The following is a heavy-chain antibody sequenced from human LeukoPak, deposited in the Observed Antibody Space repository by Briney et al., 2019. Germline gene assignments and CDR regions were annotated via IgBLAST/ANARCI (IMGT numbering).Heavy chain of an antibody. CDR3: ARSGVVVAALERGVANWFDP. Sequence: GGSLRLSCAASGFTFSDYYMSWIRQAPGKGLEWVSSISSSSSYIYYADSVKGRFTISRDNAKNSLFLQMNSLRAEDTAVYYCARSGVVVAALERGVANWFDPWGQGTLVTVSS. V-gene: IGHV3-11*06. D-gene: IGHD2-15*01. CDR1: GFTFSDYY. J-gene: IGHJ5*02. CDR2: ISSSSSYI.